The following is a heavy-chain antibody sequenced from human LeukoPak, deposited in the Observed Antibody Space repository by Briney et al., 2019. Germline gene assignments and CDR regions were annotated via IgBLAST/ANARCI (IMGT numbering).Heavy chain of an antibody. CDR1: GYTLTVNY. CDR3: TRGAGTSRFDY. Sequence: ASVTVSCKPSGYTLTVNYLHWVRQAPGQGLEWVGWMNPNSGVTVYAQNFQGRVTMTRDTSISTAYMELSSLTSDDTAVYYCTRGAGTSRFDYWGQGSLVTVSS. CDR2: MNPNSGVT. D-gene: IGHD2-2*01. J-gene: IGHJ4*02. V-gene: IGHV1-2*02.